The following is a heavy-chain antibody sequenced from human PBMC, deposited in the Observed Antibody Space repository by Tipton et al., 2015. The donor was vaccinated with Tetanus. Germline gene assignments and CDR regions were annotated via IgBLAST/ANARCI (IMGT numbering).Heavy chain of an antibody. D-gene: IGHD1-1*01. Sequence: QLVQSGAEVGKPGESLKISCQGSGYNFSHYSIGWVRQLPGRGLEWMGIVDPRNSQATYGPSFQGQVTISADRSINVAYLQWGSLTASDTAIYYCARRLGPYTGDYIWHLDLWGRGTLVTVSS. J-gene: IGHJ2*01. CDR1: GYNFSHYS. CDR3: ARRLGPYTGDYIWHLDL. CDR2: VDPRNSQA. V-gene: IGHV5-51*01.